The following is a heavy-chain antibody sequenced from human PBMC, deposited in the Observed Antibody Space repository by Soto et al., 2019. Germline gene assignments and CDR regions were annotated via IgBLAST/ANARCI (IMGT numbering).Heavy chain of an antibody. CDR1: GVSINTGGYS. D-gene: IGHD4-4*01. V-gene: IGHV4-30-2*06. CDR2: IYQSGST. J-gene: IGHJ4*02. CDR3: ARGDYNDYFDF. Sequence: QVQLQESGPGLVKPSQTLSLTCAVSGVSINTGGYSWNWIRQSPGKALEWMGHIYQSGSTYYKPSLKGRITISVYMSNNAFSLEVNSVTPADTAVYFCARGDYNDYFDFWGQGALVTVSS.